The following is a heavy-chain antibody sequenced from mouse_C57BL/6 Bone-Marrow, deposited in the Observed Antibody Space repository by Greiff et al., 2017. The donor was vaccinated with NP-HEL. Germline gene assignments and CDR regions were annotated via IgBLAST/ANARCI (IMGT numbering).Heavy chain of an antibody. Sequence: VQLVESGAELVRPGTSVKVSCKASGYAFTNYLIEWVKQRPGQGLEWIGVINPGSGGTNYNEKFKGKATLTADKSSSTAYMQLSSLTSEDSAVYFCARSGGLRRSYAMDYWGQGTSVTVSS. V-gene: IGHV1-54*01. CDR3: ARSGGLRRSYAMDY. J-gene: IGHJ4*01. CDR2: INPGSGGT. D-gene: IGHD2-4*01. CDR1: GYAFTNYL.